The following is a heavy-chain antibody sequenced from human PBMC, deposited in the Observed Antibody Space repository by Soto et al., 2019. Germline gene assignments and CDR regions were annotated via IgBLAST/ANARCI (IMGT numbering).Heavy chain of an antibody. J-gene: IGHJ4*02. Sequence: EVQLLESGGGLVQPGGSLRLSCAASGFTFSSYGMTWVRQAPGKGLEWVSAISGSGGNTYYAGSVKGRFTISRDNSKNTLYLPMNSLRADDPAVYSGAKGLGGDCYSGLDCWGQGTLVTVSS. D-gene: IGHD2-21*02. CDR2: ISGSGGNT. V-gene: IGHV3-23*01. CDR3: AKGLGGDCYSGLDC. CDR1: GFTFSSYG.